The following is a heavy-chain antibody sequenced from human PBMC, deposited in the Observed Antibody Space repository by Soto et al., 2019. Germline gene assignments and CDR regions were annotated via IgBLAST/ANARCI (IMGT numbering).Heavy chain of an antibody. V-gene: IGHV4-59*08. D-gene: IGHD1-1*01. J-gene: IGHJ4*02. CDR1: GGSISSYY. CDR3: ARRYGYSFDY. CDR2: IYYSGST. Sequence: QVQLQESGPGLVKPSETLSLTCTVSGGSISSYYWSWIRQPPRKGLEWIGYIYYSGSTNYNPSLRSRVTISVDTSKNQFSLKLSSVTAADTAVYYCARRYGYSFDYCGQGTLVTVSS.